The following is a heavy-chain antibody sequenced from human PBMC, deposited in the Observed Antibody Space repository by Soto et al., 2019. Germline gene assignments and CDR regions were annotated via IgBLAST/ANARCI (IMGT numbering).Heavy chain of an antibody. CDR2: IWFDGSNK. J-gene: IGHJ6*03. D-gene: IGHD2-2*01. V-gene: IGHV3-33*01. Sequence: GGSLRLSCAPSGFNFSASGMHWVRQAPGKGLEWVAFIWFDGSNKYYADSVKGRFAISRDNSKNTLYLQMDSLRAEDTSIYYCARTKGGLVPVAPVAYMDVWGKGTTVTVSS. CDR1: GFNFSASG. CDR3: ARTKGGLVPVAPVAYMDV.